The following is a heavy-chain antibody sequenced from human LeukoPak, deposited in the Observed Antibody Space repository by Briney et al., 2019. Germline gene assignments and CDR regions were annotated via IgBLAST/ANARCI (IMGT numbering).Heavy chain of an antibody. CDR3: ARDRELIAAAPDAFDI. CDR2: ISSSSSYI. J-gene: IGHJ3*02. Sequence: KPGGSLRLSCAASGFTFSSYSMNWVRQAPGKGLEWVSSISSSSSYIYYADSVKGRFTITRDNAKNSLYLQMNSLRAEDTAVYYCARDRELIAAAPDAFDIWGQGTMVTVSS. D-gene: IGHD6-13*01. V-gene: IGHV3-21*01. CDR1: GFTFSSYS.